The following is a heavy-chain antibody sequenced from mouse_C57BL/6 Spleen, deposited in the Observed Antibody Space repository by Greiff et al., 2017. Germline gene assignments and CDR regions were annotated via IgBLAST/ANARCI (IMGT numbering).Heavy chain of an antibody. D-gene: IGHD1-1*01. CDR3: ARQVLRYPHWYFDV. Sequence: EVHLVESGGGLVQPGESLKLSCESNEYEFPSHDMSWVRKTPEKRLELVAAINSDGGSTYYPDTMERRFIISRDNTKKTLYLQMSSLRSEDTALYYCARQVLRYPHWYFDVWGTGTTVTVSS. J-gene: IGHJ1*03. CDR1: EYEFPSHD. CDR2: INSDGGST. V-gene: IGHV5-2*01.